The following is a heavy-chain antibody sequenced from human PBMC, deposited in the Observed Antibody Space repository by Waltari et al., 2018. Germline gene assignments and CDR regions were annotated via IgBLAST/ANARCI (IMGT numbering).Heavy chain of an antibody. CDR3: ARDLSRQLVPRYGMDV. Sequence: EVQLVEYGGGLVQPGGSLRLSCAASGFTFSSYWMSWVRQATGKGLEWVANIKQDGSEKYYVDSVRGRFTISIDNAKNSLYLQMNSLRAEDTAVYYCARDLSRQLVPRYGMDVWGQGTTVTVSS. J-gene: IGHJ6*02. V-gene: IGHV3-7*01. D-gene: IGHD6-13*01. CDR1: GFTFSSYW. CDR2: IKQDGSEK.